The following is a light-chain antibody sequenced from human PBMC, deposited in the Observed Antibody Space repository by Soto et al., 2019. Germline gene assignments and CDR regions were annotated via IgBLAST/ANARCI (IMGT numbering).Light chain of an antibody. CDR1: QSISSG. CDR3: QQYGSSSPWT. CDR2: KPS. J-gene: IGKJ1*01. Sequence: DIQMTQSPSTLSASVGDTVTITCRASQSISSGLAWYQQKPGKAPKLLIYKPSSLETGVPSRFSGSGSGTEFTLIISSLQPDDFASYYCQQYGSSSPWTFGQGTKVEIK. V-gene: IGKV1-5*03.